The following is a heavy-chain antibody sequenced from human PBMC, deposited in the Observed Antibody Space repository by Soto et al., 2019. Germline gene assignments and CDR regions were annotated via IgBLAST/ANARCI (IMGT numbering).Heavy chain of an antibody. Sequence: GGSLRLSCAASGFTFSSYAMSWVRQAPGKGLEWVSAISGSGGSTYYADSVKGRFTISRDNSKNTLYLQMNSLRAEDTAVYYCAKLGVVLWFGESTNFDYWGQGTLVTVSS. CDR2: ISGSGGST. CDR1: GFTFSSYA. CDR3: AKLGVVLWFGESTNFDY. D-gene: IGHD3-10*01. V-gene: IGHV3-23*01. J-gene: IGHJ4*02.